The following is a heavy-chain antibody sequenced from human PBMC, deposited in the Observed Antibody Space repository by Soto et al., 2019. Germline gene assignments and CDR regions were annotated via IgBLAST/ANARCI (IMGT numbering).Heavy chain of an antibody. CDR3: AKAPNRLFEEDFRGIPAY. Sequence: VASVKVSCKTSGYTFTSYGISWVRQAPGQGLEWMGWIGTYNGNTNYAQKLQGRVTLTTDTSTSTAYMELRSLRSDDTAVYYCAKAPNRLFEEDFRGIPAYWGQGTLVTVPS. J-gene: IGHJ4*02. V-gene: IGHV1-18*01. CDR2: IGTYNGNT. CDR1: GYTFTSYG. D-gene: IGHD2-15*01.